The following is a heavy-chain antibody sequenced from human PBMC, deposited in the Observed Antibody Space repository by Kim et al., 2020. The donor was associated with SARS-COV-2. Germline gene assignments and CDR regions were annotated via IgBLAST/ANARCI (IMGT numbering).Heavy chain of an antibody. CDR1: GFIFSSVW. CDR2: IKQDGGET. CDR3: ARRKYYYDSSGYFGDAFDI. V-gene: IGHV3-7*03. J-gene: IGHJ3*02. Sequence: GGSLRLSCAASGFIFSSVWMSWVRQAPGKGLEWVANIKQDGGETYYVDSVKGRFTISRDTAKRSLYLQMNSLRAEDTAVYYCARRKYYYDSSGYFGDAFDIWGQGTTVTVSS. D-gene: IGHD3-22*01.